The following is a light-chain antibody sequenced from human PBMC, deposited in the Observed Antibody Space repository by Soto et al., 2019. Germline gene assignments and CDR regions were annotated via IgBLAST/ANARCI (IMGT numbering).Light chain of an antibody. CDR2: TVS. CDR1: HGXFDSDDGNTY. Sequence: DIVMTHTPLSLTVTPWERASIGCVSSHGXFDSDDGNTYLDWYLQKPGQSPQLLIYTVSYRASGVPDRFSGSGSGTDFTLKISRVEAEDVGVYYCMQRIEFPLTFGGGTKVDIK. V-gene: IGKV2-40*01. J-gene: IGKJ4*01. CDR3: MQRIEFPLT.